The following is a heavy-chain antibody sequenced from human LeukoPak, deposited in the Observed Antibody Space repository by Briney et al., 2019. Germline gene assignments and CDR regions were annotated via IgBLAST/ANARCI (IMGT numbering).Heavy chain of an antibody. CDR2: INHSGST. J-gene: IGHJ5*02. CDR3: ARGRSWYGGVWFDP. V-gene: IGHV4-39*07. D-gene: IGHD6-13*01. Sequence: SETLSLTRSVSGASISSGSNYWGWIRQPPGKGLEWIGEINHSGSTNYNPSLKSRVTISVDTSKNQFSLKLSSVTAADTAVYYCARGRSWYGGVWFDPWGQGTLVTVSS. CDR1: GASISSGSNY.